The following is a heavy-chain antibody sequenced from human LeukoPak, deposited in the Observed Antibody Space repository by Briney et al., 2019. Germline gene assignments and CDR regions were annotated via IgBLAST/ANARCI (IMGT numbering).Heavy chain of an antibody. V-gene: IGHV4-31*03. CDR3: AGLTYGDYFDY. CDR2: IYYSGST. D-gene: IGHD4-17*01. CDR1: GGSISSGGYY. J-gene: IGHJ4*02. Sequence: SEALSLTCTVSGGSISSGGYYWSWIRQHPGKGLEWIGYIYYSGSTYYNPSLKSRVTISVDTSKNQFSLKLSSVTAADTAVYYCAGLTYGDYFDYWGQGTLVTVSS.